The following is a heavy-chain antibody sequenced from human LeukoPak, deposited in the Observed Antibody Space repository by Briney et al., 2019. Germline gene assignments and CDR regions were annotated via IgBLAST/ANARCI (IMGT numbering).Heavy chain of an antibody. D-gene: IGHD3-10*01. Sequence: GGPLRLSCTASGFTFNDHFMNWVRQAPGKGLEWVSSISTGGTNMFYADSMNGCSTTSRNNTKNSLCLQMNSLRAEDTAVYFCASTYGGNWGQGTLVTVSS. J-gene: IGHJ4*02. CDR1: GFTFNDHF. CDR3: ASTYGGN. V-gene: IGHV3-21*01. CDR2: ISTGGTNM.